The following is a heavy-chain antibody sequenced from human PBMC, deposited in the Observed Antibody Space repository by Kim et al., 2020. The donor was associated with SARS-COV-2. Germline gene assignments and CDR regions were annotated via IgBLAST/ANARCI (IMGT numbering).Heavy chain of an antibody. Sequence: NPSLKSRIPIPVDTSTNQFSLKLSSVTAADTAVYYCARQEGPSGSYSFDYWGQGTLVTVSS. D-gene: IGHD1-26*01. V-gene: IGHV4-59*08. J-gene: IGHJ4*02. CDR3: ARQEGPSGSYSFDY.